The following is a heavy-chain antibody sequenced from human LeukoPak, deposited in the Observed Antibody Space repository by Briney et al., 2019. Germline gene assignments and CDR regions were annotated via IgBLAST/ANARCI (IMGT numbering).Heavy chain of an antibody. CDR1: GFTLASSA. D-gene: IGHD6-13*01. CDR2: IVVGSNDT. J-gene: IGHJ4*02. Sequence: TSVTVSCKASGFTLASSAVQWVRQARGQRLEWIGWIVVGSNDTNYAQKFQKRVTIARDMSTNTAYMELSSLRSEDTAVYYCAAPHSSSWFDFWGRGTLVTVSS. V-gene: IGHV1-58*01. CDR3: AAPHSSSWFDF.